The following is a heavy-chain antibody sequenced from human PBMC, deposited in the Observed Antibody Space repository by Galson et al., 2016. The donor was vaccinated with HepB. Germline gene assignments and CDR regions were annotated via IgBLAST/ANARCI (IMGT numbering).Heavy chain of an antibody. CDR1: GFTLSNYE. Sequence: SLRLSCAASGFTLSNYEMNWVRQAPGKGLEWIAHISFSGSPLYYADSVKGRFTISRDNAYHSLHLQMNSLRVDDTAVYYCARVLYDGPGGWGYKMDVWGPGTTVTVSS. CDR2: ISFSGSPL. J-gene: IGHJ6*02. D-gene: IGHD5/OR15-5a*01. V-gene: IGHV3-48*03. CDR3: ARVLYDGPGGWGYKMDV.